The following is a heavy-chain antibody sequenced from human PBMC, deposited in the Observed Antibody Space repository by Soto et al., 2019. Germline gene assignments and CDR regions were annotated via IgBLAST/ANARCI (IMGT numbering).Heavy chain of an antibody. CDR3: AKTPGMRGWFDW. CDR2: ISSSRSNI. J-gene: IGHJ4*02. D-gene: IGHD6-19*01. V-gene: IGHV3-48*01. CDR1: GFTFSSYS. Sequence: GGSLRLSCAASGFTFSSYSMNWVRQAPGKGLEWVSDISSSRSNIYYADSVKGRFTISRDNAKKTLYLQMDNLGVGDTAIYYCAKTPGMRGWFDWWGQGTQVTVSS.